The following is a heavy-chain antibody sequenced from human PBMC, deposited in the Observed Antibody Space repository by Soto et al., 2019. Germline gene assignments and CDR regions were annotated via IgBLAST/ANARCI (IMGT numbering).Heavy chain of an antibody. CDR1: GFTFSSYG. D-gene: IGHD3-10*01. Sequence: GSLRLSCAASGFTFSSYGMHWVRQAPGKGLEWVAVISYDGSNKYYADSVKGRFTISRDNSKNTLYLQMNSLRAEDTAVYYCAKDTTLEVRGDNWFDPWGQGTLVTVSS. J-gene: IGHJ5*02. CDR3: AKDTTLEVRGDNWFDP. V-gene: IGHV3-30*18. CDR2: ISYDGSNK.